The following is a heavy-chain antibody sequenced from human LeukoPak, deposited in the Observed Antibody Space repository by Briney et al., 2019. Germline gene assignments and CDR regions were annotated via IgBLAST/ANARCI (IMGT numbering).Heavy chain of an antibody. V-gene: IGHV1-2*02. Sequence: ASVKVSCKASGYTFTGYYMHWVRQAPGQGLEWMGWINPNSGGTNYAQKFQGRVTMTRDTSISTAYTELSRLRSDDTAVYYCARGIAEDIVASTYYYYYYGMDVWGQGTTVTVSS. J-gene: IGHJ6*02. CDR2: INPNSGGT. D-gene: IGHD5-12*01. CDR1: GYTFTGYY. CDR3: ARGIAEDIVASTYYYYYYGMDV.